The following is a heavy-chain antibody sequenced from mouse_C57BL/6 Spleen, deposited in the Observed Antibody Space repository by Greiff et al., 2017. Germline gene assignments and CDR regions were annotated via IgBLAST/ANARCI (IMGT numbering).Heavy chain of an antibody. J-gene: IGHJ3*01. V-gene: IGHV1-81*01. D-gene: IGHD2-4*01. CDR1: GYTFTSYG. Sequence: VKLVESGAELARPGASVKLSCKASGYTFTSYGISWVKQRTGQGLEWIGEIYPRSGNTYYNEKFKGKATLTADKSSSTAYMELRSLTSEDSAVYFCARGGKYEYDEGAWFAYWGQGTLVTVSA. CDR3: ARGGKYEYDEGAWFAY. CDR2: IYPRSGNT.